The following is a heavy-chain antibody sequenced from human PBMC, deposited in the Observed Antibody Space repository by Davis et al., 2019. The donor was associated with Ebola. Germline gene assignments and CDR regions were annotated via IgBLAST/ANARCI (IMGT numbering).Heavy chain of an antibody. CDR2: VHFSGST. CDR3: ARWPGRAPDY. J-gene: IGHJ4*02. V-gene: IGHV4-59*11. CDR1: GGSMNGHH. Sequence: PSETLSLTCTVSGGSMNGHHWSWIRQSPGKGLEWIGHVHFSGSTYYNPSLKGRVSISIDTSKNQFSLNLSSMTAADTAVYYCARWPGRAPDYWGQGTLIAVSS.